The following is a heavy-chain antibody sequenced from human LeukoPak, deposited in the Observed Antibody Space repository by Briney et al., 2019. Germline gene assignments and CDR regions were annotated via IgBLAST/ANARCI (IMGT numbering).Heavy chain of an antibody. J-gene: IGHJ5*02. CDR3: AREMPHDNWFNP. CDR2: INGDLTNT. CDR1: GFTFTDYW. D-gene: IGHD2-2*01. V-gene: IGHV3-74*03. Sequence: GGSLRLSCAASGFTFTDYWLHWVRQVAGKGLVWVSRINGDLTNTTYADSVKVRFTISRDNAKNTLYLQMNSLRAEDTAVYYCAREMPHDNWFNPWGQGSLVTVSS.